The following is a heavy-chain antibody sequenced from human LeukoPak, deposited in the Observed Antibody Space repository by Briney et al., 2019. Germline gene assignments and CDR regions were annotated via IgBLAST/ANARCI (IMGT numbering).Heavy chain of an antibody. CDR3: AKTSVGEGRIIGSGYFDN. V-gene: IGHV3-53*01. CDR2: IYRGGST. J-gene: IGHJ4*02. Sequence: GGSLRLSCAASGFTVSSNYMSWVRQAPGRGLEWVSVIYRGGSTYYADSVKGRFTISRDNSKNTLFLQMNSLRAEDTAVYYCAKTSVGEGRIIGSGYFDNWGQGTLVTDSS. CDR1: GFTVSSNY. D-gene: IGHD2-15*01.